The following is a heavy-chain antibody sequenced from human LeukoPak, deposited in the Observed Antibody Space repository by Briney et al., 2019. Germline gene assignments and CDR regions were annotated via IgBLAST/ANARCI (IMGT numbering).Heavy chain of an antibody. J-gene: IGHJ2*01. V-gene: IGHV3-21*01. CDR3: AREREGQCLETGYFDL. Sequence: GGSLRLSCAASGFTFSSYSMNWVRQAPGKGLEWVSSISSSSSYIYYADSVKGRFTISIDNAKNSLYLQMNSLRAEDTAVYYCAREREGQCLETGYFDLWGRGPLVTVSS. CDR2: ISSSSSYI. D-gene: IGHD5/OR15-5a*01. CDR1: GFTFSSYS.